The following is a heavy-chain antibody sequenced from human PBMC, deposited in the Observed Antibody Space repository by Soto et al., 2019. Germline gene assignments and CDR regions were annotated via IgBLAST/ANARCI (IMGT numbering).Heavy chain of an antibody. Sequence: TRRLRVYISVVSLSSNTKGVGWIRQPPGKALEWLALIYWDDDKRYSPSLKSRLTITKDTSKNQVVLTMTNMDPVDTATYYCAHSSSSLGDYYYYYYMDVWGKGTTVTVSS. V-gene: IGHV2-5*02. D-gene: IGHD6-6*01. CDR1: VVSLSSNTKG. CDR3: AHSSSSLGDYYYYYYMDV. J-gene: IGHJ6*03. CDR2: IYWDDDK.